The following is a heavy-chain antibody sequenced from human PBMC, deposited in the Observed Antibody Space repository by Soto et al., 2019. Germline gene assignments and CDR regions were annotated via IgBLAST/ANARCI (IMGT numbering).Heavy chain of an antibody. Sequence: SETLSLTCAVSGYSISSGYYWGWIRQPPGKGLEWIGSIYHSGSTYYNPSLKSRVTISVDTSKNQFSLKLSSVTAADTAVYYCARDIGMIVVHNAFDIWGQGTMVTVS. CDR2: IYHSGST. CDR3: ARDIGMIVVHNAFDI. CDR1: GYSISSGYY. D-gene: IGHD3-22*01. V-gene: IGHV4-38-2*02. J-gene: IGHJ3*02.